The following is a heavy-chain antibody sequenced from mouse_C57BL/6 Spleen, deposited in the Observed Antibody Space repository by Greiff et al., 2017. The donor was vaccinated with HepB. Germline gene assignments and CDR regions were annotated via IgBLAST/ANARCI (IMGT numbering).Heavy chain of an antibody. D-gene: IGHD2-1*01. J-gene: IGHJ3*01. V-gene: IGHV14-1*01. CDR1: GFNIKDYY. CDR2: IDPEDGDT. Sequence: EVKLVESGAELVRPGASVKLSCTASGFNIKDYYMHWVTQRPEQGLEWIGRIDPEDGDTEYAPKFQGKATMTADTSSNTAYLQLSSLTSEDTAVYYCTTIYYGNYRFAYWGQGTLVTVSA. CDR3: TTIYYGNYRFAY.